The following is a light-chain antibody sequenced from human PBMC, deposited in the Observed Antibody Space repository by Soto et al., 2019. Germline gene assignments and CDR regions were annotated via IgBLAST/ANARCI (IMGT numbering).Light chain of an antibody. CDR3: SSYTSSSTLV. V-gene: IGLV2-14*01. CDR2: EVS. J-gene: IGLJ2*01. Sequence: QSALTQPASVSGSPGQSITISCTGTSSDVGGYNYVSWYQQHPGKAPKVVIYEVSNRPSWISNRLSGSKSGNTASLTISGLQAEDEADYYCSSYTSSSTLVFGGGTKLTVL. CDR1: SSDVGGYNY.